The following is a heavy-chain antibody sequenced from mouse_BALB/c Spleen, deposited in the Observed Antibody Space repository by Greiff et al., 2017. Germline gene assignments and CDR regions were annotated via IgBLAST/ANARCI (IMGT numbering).Heavy chain of an antibody. D-gene: IGHD2-1*01. V-gene: IGHV5-9*03. CDR1: GFTFSSYA. CDR2: ISSGGGNT. CDR3: ARYRGNYEDYYAMDY. J-gene: IGHJ4*01. Sequence: EVQVVESGGGLVKPGGSLKLSCAASGFTFSSYAMSWVRQTPEKRLEWVATISSGGGNTYYPDSVKGRFTISRDNAKNNLYLQMSSLRSEDTALYYCARYRGNYEDYYAMDYWGQGTSVTVSS.